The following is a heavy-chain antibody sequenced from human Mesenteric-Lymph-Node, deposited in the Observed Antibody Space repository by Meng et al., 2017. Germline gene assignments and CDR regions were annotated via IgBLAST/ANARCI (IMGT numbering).Heavy chain of an antibody. CDR2: ITSNSDST. D-gene: IGHD5-12*01. V-gene: IGHV3-23*01. J-gene: IGHJ4*02. CDR3: AKEWIEIGHPHFDH. Sequence: EVQLLQSGGDWVQPGGSLRLSCAVSGLTFRNYAMSWLRQAPGKGLEWVSGITSNSDSTYYIDSVKGRFTISRDNFKNTLYLQMNSLRAEDTAIYYCAKEWIEIGHPHFDHWGQGSLVTVSS. CDR1: GLTFRNYA.